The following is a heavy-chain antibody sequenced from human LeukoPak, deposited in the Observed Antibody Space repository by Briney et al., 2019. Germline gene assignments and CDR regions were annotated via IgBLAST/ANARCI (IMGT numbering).Heavy chain of an antibody. D-gene: IGHD2-2*01. CDR1: GYTFTCYY. Sequence: ASVKVSCKASGYTFTCYYMHWVRQAPGQGLEWMGWINPGSGATNCAQRFHGRVTMTRDTSISTVYMELSRLRSDDTAVYYCARDVGEYCSSTNCHASDYWGQGTLVTVSS. CDR3: ARDVGEYCSSTNCHASDY. J-gene: IGHJ4*02. CDR2: INPGSGAT. V-gene: IGHV1-2*02.